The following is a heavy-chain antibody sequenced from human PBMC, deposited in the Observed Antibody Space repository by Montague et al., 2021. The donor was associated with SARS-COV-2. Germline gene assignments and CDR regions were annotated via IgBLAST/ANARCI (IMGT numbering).Heavy chain of an antibody. CDR2: ISTYDYKT. CDR1: GYIFSSYS. D-gene: IGHD2-15*01. J-gene: IGHJ3*02. CDR3: ARDWYCRGGRCHNTFDI. Sequence: SVKVSFKASGYIFSSYSISWVRQAPGQGLEWMGWISTYDYKTNYAQMVQGRVTVTTDTSTNTVYMELRSLRSDDTAVYYCARDWYCRGGRCHNTFDIWGQGTLVTVSS. V-gene: IGHV1-18*01.